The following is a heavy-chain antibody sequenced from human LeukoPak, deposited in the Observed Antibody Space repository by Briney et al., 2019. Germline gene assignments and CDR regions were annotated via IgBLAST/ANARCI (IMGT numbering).Heavy chain of an antibody. Sequence: PSETLSLTCSVSGGSIISSAYYWAWIRQPPGKGLEWIGSMFYSGSSDYHPSLESRVTISVDTSKNQFSLKVSSVTAADTAVYYCARDYHMVRGVIPFDYWGQGTLVTVSS. CDR3: ARDYHMVRGVIPFDY. CDR2: MFYSGSS. CDR1: GGSIISSAYY. D-gene: IGHD3-10*01. J-gene: IGHJ4*02. V-gene: IGHV4-39*07.